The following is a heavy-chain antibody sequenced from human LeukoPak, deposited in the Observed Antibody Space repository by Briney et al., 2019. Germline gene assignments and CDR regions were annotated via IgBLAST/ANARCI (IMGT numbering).Heavy chain of an antibody. D-gene: IGHD3-10*01. CDR3: ARVKGYFDSGNYYGFFDY. CDR2: ISGSGGST. J-gene: IGHJ4*02. Sequence: GGSLRLSCAASGFTFSSYAMSWVRQAPGKGLEWVSAISGSGGSTYYADSVKGRFTISRDNSKNTLYLQMRSLRAEDTALYRCARVKGYFDSGNYYGFFDYWGQGTLVTVSS. V-gene: IGHV3-23*01. CDR1: GFTFSSYA.